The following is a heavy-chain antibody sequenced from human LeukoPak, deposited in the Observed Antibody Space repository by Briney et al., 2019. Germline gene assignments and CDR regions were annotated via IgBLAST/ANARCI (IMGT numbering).Heavy chain of an antibody. D-gene: IGHD6-6*01. CDR3: ARDSHGYSSSSHLGY. Sequence: SQTLSLTCTVSGGSISSGGYYWSWIRQHPGKGLEWIGYIYYSGSAYYNPSLKSRVTISVDTSKNQFSLKLSSVTAADTAVYYCARDSHGYSSSSHLGYWGQGTLVTVSS. CDR1: GGSISSGGYY. CDR2: IYYSGSA. J-gene: IGHJ4*02. V-gene: IGHV4-31*03.